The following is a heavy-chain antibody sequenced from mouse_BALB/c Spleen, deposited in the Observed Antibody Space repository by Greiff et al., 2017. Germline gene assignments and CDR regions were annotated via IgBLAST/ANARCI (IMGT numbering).Heavy chain of an antibody. D-gene: IGHD1-1*01. CDR2: IWAGGST. CDR3: ARDNYGSSYDYAMDY. CDR1: GFSLTSYG. J-gene: IGHJ4*01. Sequence: QVTLKESGPGLVAPSQSLSITCTVSGFSLTSYGVHWVRQPPGKGLEWLGVIWAGGSTNYNSALMSRLSISKDNSKSQVFLKMNSLQTDDTAMYYCARDNYGSSYDYAMDYWGQGTSVTVSS. V-gene: IGHV2-9*02.